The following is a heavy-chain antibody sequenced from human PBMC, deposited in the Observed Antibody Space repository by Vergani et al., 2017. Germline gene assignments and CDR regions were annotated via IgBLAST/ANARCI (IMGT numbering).Heavy chain of an antibody. Sequence: QVQLVQSGAEVKKPGSSVKVSCKASGGTFSSYTISWVRQAPGQGLEWMGRIIPILGIANYAQKFQGRVTITADTSISTAYMELSRLRSDDTAVYYCARVGWNSSGKEYFQHWGQGTLVTVSS. CDR2: IIPILGIA. CDR1: GGTFSSYT. J-gene: IGHJ1*01. CDR3: ARVGWNSSGKEYFQH. D-gene: IGHD6-19*01. V-gene: IGHV1-69*02.